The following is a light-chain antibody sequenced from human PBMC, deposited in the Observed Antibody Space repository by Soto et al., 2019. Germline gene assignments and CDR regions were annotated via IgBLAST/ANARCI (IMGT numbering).Light chain of an antibody. CDR2: VNT. CDR1: NSNIWAGYD. Sequence: QSVLTQPPSVSGAPGQRVTISCTGSNSNIWAGYDVNWYQHFPGTAPKLLIYVNTNRPSGVPDRFAGSKAGSSTSLAITGLKSEDEADYYCQSYESSLMGLIFGLGTKLNVL. J-gene: IGLJ2*01. V-gene: IGLV1-40*01. CDR3: QSYESSLMGLI.